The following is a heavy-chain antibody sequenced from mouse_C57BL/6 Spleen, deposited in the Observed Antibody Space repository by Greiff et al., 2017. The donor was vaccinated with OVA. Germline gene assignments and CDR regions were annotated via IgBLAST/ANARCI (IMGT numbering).Heavy chain of an antibody. J-gene: IGHJ2*01. CDR2: IHPNSGST. CDR1: GYTFTSYW. Sequence: VQLQQPGAELVKPGASVKLSCKASGYTFTSYWMHWVKQRPGQGLEWIGMIHPNSGSTNYNEKFKSKATLTVDKSSSTAYLQLSSLTSEDSAVYYCARYYDSNPYFDYWGQGTTLTVSS. D-gene: IGHD1-1*01. V-gene: IGHV1-64*01. CDR3: ARYYDSNPYFDY.